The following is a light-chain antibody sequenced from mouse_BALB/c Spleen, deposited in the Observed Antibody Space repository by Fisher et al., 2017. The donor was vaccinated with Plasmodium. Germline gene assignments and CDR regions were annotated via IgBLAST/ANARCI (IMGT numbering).Light chain of an antibody. CDR1: QDINRY. CDR2: RAN. V-gene: IGKV14-111*01. Sequence: ITQSPSSMYASLGERVTITCKASQDINRYLTWFQQKPGKSPKTLIYRANRLVDGVPSRFSGSGSGQDYSLTISSLEYGDMGIYYCLQYGEFPPTFGGGTTLEIK. J-gene: IGKJ1*01. CDR3: LQYGEFPPT.